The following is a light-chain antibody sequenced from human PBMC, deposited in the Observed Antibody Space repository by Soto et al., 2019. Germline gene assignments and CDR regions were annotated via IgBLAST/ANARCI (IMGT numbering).Light chain of an antibody. CDR2: NAS. CDR1: PSKSSR. J-gene: IGKJ4*02. V-gene: IGKV1-5*03. CDR3: QQYKNVSLLT. Sequence: DIQMTPSPSTLSASVGDSVSISCRARPSKSSRFAWDRQKPRKAPNLLIYNASTLERGAPTRFSGSGSGTEFTLTISSLQPDDFATDYCQQYKNVSLLTFGGGTKVDIK.